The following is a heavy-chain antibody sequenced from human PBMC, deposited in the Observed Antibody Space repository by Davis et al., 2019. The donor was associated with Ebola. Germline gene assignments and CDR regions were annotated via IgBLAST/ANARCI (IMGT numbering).Heavy chain of an antibody. V-gene: IGHV3-23*01. CDR3: AKGGHQLLHDY. D-gene: IGHD4-11*01. J-gene: IGHJ4*02. Sequence: DSVKGRVTISRDNSKNTLYLQMNSLRVEDTAMYYCAKGGHQLLHDYWGQGTLATVSS.